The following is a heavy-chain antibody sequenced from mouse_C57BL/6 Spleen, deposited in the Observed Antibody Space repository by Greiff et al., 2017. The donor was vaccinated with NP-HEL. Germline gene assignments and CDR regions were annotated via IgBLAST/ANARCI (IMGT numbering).Heavy chain of an antibody. D-gene: IGHD2-1*01. CDR1: GYTFTDYE. CDR2: IDPETGGT. Sequence: QVQLQQSGAELVRPGASVTLSCKASGYTFTDYEMHWVKQTPVHGLEWIGAIDPETGGTAYNQKFKGKAILTADKSSSTAYMELRSLTSEDSAVYYCTRVEIYYGNSWFAYWGQGTLVTVSA. J-gene: IGHJ3*01. CDR3: TRVEIYYGNSWFAY. V-gene: IGHV1-15*01.